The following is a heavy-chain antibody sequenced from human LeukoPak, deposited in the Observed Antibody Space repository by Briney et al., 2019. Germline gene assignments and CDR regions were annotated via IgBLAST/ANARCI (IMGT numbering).Heavy chain of an antibody. Sequence: GGSLRLSCAASGFTFSNYAMSWVRQAPGKGLEWVSAISGSGGSTYYADSVKGRFTISRDNSKNTLYLQMNSLRAEDTAVYYSAKEGDDSSGGNDYWGQGTLVTVSS. V-gene: IGHV3-23*01. CDR1: GFTFSNYA. CDR2: ISGSGGST. J-gene: IGHJ4*02. CDR3: AKEGDDSSGGNDY. D-gene: IGHD3-22*01.